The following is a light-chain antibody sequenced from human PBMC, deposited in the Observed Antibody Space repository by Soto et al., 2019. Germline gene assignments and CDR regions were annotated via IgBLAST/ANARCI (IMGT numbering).Light chain of an antibody. Sequence: QSALTQPASVSGSPGQSITISCTGTSSDVGSYNYVSWYQQHPGKAPKLMIYEVRNRPSGVSDRFSGSKSGKTASLTIFGLQAEDEADYYCSSYAGNNNFVVFGGGTKLTVL. CDR2: EVR. V-gene: IGLV2-14*01. CDR1: SSDVGSYNY. CDR3: SSYAGNNNFVV. J-gene: IGLJ2*01.